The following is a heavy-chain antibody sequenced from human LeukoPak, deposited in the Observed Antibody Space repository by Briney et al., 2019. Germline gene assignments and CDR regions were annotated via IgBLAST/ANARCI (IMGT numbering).Heavy chain of an antibody. Sequence: GGSLRLSCAASGFTLSSYAMHWVRQAPGKGLEWVAVISYDGSNKYYADSVKGRFTISRDNSKNTLYLQMNSLRAEDTAVYYCAKDSYSKGDYWGQGVLVTVSS. V-gene: IGHV3-30-3*01. CDR3: AKDSYSKGDY. CDR2: ISYDGSNK. CDR1: GFTLSSYA. J-gene: IGHJ4*02. D-gene: IGHD6-13*01.